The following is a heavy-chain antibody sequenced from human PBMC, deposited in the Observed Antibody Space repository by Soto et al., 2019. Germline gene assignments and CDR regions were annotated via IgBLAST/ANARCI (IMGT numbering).Heavy chain of an antibody. D-gene: IGHD5-18*01. CDR3: ARAGVSTAMVSFHITPGAFDI. J-gene: IGHJ3*02. V-gene: IGHV4-31*03. CDR1: GGSISSGGYY. CDR2: IYYSGST. Sequence: PSETLSLTCTFSGGSISSGGYYWSWIRQHPGKGLEWIGYIYYSGSTYYNPSLKSRVTISVDTSKNQFSLKLSSVTAADTAVYYCARAGVSTAMVSFHITPGAFDIWGQGTMVTVSS.